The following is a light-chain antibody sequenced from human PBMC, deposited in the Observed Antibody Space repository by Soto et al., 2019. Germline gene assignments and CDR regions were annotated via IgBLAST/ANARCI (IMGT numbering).Light chain of an antibody. CDR1: QSFSGH. V-gene: IGKV3-11*01. CDR3: QQRRKWRT. J-gene: IGKJ1*01. Sequence: EIVLTQSPDTLSLSPGERATLSCRASQSFSGHLAWYQQKPGQAPRLLIYDASKRATGIPARFSGSGFGTDYTLTIRSIEAEDFEVYYCQQRRKWRTFGQGTKVDI. CDR2: DAS.